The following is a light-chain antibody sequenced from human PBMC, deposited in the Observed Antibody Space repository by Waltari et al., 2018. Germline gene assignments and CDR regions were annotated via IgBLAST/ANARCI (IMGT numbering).Light chain of an antibody. CDR3: SSYTFSSTLV. V-gene: IGLV2-14*03. J-gene: IGLJ2*01. CDR2: DVT. CDR1: SSDVGAYKH. Sequence: QSALTQPASVSESPGQSITIPCTGTSSDVGAYKHFPWYQQHPGKAPKLIIYDVTNRPSGVSNRFSGSKSGNTASLTISGLQSEDEADYYCSSYTFSSTLVFGGGTKLTVL.